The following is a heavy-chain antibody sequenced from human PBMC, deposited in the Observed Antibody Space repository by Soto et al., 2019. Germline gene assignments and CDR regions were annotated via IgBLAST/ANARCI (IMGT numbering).Heavy chain of an antibody. V-gene: IGHV1-18*01. J-gene: IGHJ6*02. Sequence: QVQLVQSGADVKKPGASVKVSCKASGYTFTSYGISWVRQAPGQGLEWMGWISAYNGNTNYAQKLQGRVTITTATSTSTAYTELRSLRSDDTAVYYCARDRGAYGMDVWGQGTTVTVSS. CDR3: ARDRGAYGMDV. CDR2: ISAYNGNT. CDR1: GYTFTSYG.